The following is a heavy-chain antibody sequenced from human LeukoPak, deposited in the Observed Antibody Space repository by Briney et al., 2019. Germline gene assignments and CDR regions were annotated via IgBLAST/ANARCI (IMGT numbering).Heavy chain of an antibody. CDR3: ARQYCSRTSCYLRDY. Sequence: KPSETLSLTCTVSGDSINNYYWSWIRQPPGKGLEWIGYIYHSGSTDYNPSPSLKSRVTISVDTSKNQFSLKLRSVTAADTAVYYCARQYCSRTSCYLRDYWGQGTLVTVSS. V-gene: IGHV4-59*01. CDR2: IYHSGST. CDR1: GDSINNYY. D-gene: IGHD2-2*01. J-gene: IGHJ4*02.